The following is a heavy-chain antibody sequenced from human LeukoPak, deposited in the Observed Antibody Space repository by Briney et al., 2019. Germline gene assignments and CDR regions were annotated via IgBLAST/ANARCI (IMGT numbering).Heavy chain of an antibody. D-gene: IGHD3-9*01. CDR1: GVSLSNYA. CDR3: AEGFDWLGN. Sequence: QPGGSLRLSCAASGVSLSNYAMSWVRQAPGKGLEWVSLIGGSGRSTYYADSVKGRFTISRDSSKNTLYLQMNSLRAEDTAVYYCAEGFDWLGNWGQGTLVTVSS. J-gene: IGHJ4*02. CDR2: IGGSGRST. V-gene: IGHV3-23*01.